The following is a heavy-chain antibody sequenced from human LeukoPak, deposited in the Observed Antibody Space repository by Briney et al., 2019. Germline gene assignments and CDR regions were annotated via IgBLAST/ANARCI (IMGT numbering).Heavy chain of an antibody. V-gene: IGHV4-39*01. J-gene: IGHJ5*02. CDR2: IYYSGST. CDR3: ARRQLLWFGELGGWFDP. Sequence: PSETLSLTCTVSGYSISSSSYYWGWIRQPPGKGLEWIGSIYYSGSTYYNPSLKSRVTISVDTSKNQFSLKLSSVTAADTAVYYCARRQLLWFGELGGWFDPWGQGTLVTVSS. CDR1: GYSISSSSYY. D-gene: IGHD3-10*01.